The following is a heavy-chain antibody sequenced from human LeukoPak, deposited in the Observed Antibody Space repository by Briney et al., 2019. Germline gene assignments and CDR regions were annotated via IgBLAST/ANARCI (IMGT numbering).Heavy chain of an antibody. D-gene: IGHD3-22*01. J-gene: IGHJ3*02. CDR3: AKAGDNSGNYGAFDI. CDR1: GFTFSSYG. Sequence: GGSLRLSCAASGFTFSSYGMSWVRQAPGKGLEWVSAISGSGGSTYYADSVKGRFTISRDNSKNTLYLQMNSLRAEDTAVYYCAKAGDNSGNYGAFDIWGQGTMVTVSS. CDR2: ISGSGGST. V-gene: IGHV3-23*01.